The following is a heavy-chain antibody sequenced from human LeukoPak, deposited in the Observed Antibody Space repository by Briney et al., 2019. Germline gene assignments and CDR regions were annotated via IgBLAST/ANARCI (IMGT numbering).Heavy chain of an antibody. CDR1: GFTFSSYA. J-gene: IGHJ4*02. Sequence: GGSLRLSCVASGFTFSSYAMSWVRQAPGKGLEWVSTISHSGATTYYADSVKGRFTISRDNAKNTLYLQMNSLRAEDTAVYYCARTPGEGYYDSRPFDYWGQGTLVTVSS. CDR2: ISHSGATT. CDR3: ARTPGEGYYDSRPFDY. D-gene: IGHD3-22*01. V-gene: IGHV3-23*01.